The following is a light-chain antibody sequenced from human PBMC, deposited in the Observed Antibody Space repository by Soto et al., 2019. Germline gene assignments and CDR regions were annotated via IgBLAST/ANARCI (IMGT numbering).Light chain of an antibody. J-gene: IGLJ1*01. CDR2: DVT. Sequence: QSALTRLAYVSGSPGQSITIYCTGTSSDVGGYNFVSWYQQHPDKAPKLMIYDVTNRPSGVSNRFSGSKSGNTASLTISGLQAEDEADYYCSSHSSISTYVFGTGTKVTVL. V-gene: IGLV2-14*01. CDR3: SSHSSISTYV. CDR1: SSDVGGYNF.